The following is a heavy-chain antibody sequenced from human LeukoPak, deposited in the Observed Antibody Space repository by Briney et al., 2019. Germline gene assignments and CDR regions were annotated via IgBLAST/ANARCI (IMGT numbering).Heavy chain of an antibody. V-gene: IGHV3-48*01. D-gene: IGHD5-12*01. CDR1: GFTFSSYS. J-gene: IGHJ4*02. CDR2: ISSSSSTI. Sequence: GGTLRLSCAASGFTFSSYSMNWVRQAPGKGLEWVSYISSSSSTIYYADSAKGRFTISRDNAKNSLYLQMNSLRAEDTAVYYCARGGYSGYDDFDYWGQGTLVTVSS. CDR3: ARGGYSGYDDFDY.